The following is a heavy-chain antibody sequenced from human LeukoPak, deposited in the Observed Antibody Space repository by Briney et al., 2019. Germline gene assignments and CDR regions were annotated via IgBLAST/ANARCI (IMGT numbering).Heavy chain of an antibody. CDR1: GFTFSNYA. D-gene: IGHD6-19*01. CDR2: LSGSGETT. CDR3: ANGESEYSSGWPRGTF. Sequence: GGSLRLSYAASGFTFSNYAMIWVRRAPGKGLEWDSGLSGSGETTYYADSVKGRFTISRDNSKKTLYLQMNSLRAEDTAVYYCANGESEYSSGWPRGTFWGQGTLVTVSS. J-gene: IGHJ4*02. V-gene: IGHV3-23*01.